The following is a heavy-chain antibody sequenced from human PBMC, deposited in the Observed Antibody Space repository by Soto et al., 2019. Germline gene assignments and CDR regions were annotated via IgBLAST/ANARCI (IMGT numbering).Heavy chain of an antibody. V-gene: IGHV3-30*03. Sequence: GSLRLSCAASGFSFSSYGMQWARQAPGKGLEWVAVISYDGSNKYYADSVKDRFTISRDNSKKTLYLQMNSLRADDTAVYYCVAGQYFFDYCGQGTLVTVS. CDR1: GFSFSSYG. CDR2: ISYDGSNK. CDR3: VAGQYFFDY. D-gene: IGHD6-19*01. J-gene: IGHJ4*02.